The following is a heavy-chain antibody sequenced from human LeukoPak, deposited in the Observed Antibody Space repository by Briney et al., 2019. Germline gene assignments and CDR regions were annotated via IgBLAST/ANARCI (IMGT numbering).Heavy chain of an antibody. CDR2: INHSGRT. CDR1: GGSFSGYY. J-gene: IGHJ4*02. Sequence: KPSETLSLTCAVYGGSFSGYYWGWIRQPPGKGLEWIAEINHSGRTNYNPSLKSRVTISVDTSKNQFSLKLSSVTAADTAVYYCARLPLQWLVRRYFDYWGQGTLVTVSS. D-gene: IGHD6-19*01. V-gene: IGHV4-34*01. CDR3: ARLPLQWLVRRYFDY.